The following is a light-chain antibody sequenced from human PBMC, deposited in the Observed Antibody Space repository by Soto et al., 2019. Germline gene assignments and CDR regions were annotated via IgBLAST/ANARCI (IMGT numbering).Light chain of an antibody. CDR1: QSISSY. Sequence: DKETITCRASQSISSYLNWYQQKPGKAPKLLIYAASSLQSGVPSRFSGSGSGTDFTLSISCVLPEDVETYYCHGAYCPPITFGQGTRLEIK. J-gene: IGKJ5*01. CDR2: AAS. V-gene: IGKV1-39*01. CDR3: HGAYCPPIT.